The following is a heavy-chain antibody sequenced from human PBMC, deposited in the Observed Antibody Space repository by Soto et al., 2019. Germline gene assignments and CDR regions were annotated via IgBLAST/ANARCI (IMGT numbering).Heavy chain of an antibody. V-gene: IGHV2-5*02. Sequence: QLTLKESGTTLVKPTQTLTLTCTFSGFSLSTTGVGVAWIRQHPGKALEWLALIYWDDDKRYSPSLKTRLTTTKGASKRQVVLTMTGIDPVDTGTYYCARSASFAELSWGQGTLFTVSS. D-gene: IGHD3-10*01. CDR2: IYWDDDK. J-gene: IGHJ4*02. CDR1: GFSLSTTGVG. CDR3: ARSASFAELS.